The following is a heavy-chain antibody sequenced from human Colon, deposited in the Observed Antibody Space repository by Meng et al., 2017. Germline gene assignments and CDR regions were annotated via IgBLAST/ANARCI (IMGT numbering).Heavy chain of an antibody. CDR2: IKQDGSEK. CDR1: GFTFSSYW. J-gene: IGHJ6*01. D-gene: IGHD6-19*01. V-gene: IGHV3-7*01. Sequence: GGSLRLSCAASGFTFSSYWMSWVRQAPGKGLEWVANIKQDGSEKYYVDSVKGRFTISRDNAKNSLYLQMNSPRAEDTAVYYCARDSGWYPYYYYYGMDVWGQGNTV. CDR3: ARDSGWYPYYYYYGMDV.